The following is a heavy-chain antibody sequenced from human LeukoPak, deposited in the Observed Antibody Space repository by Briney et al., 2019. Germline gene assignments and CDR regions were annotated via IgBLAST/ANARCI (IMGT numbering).Heavy chain of an antibody. CDR2: IYTSGST. V-gene: IGHV4-61*02. Sequence: SETLSLTCTVSGGSISSGSYYWSWIRQPAGKGLEWIGRIYTSGSTNYNPSLKSRVTISVDTSKNQFSLKLSSVTAADTAVYYCARVPLGDHSARQGFDIWGQGTMVTVSS. D-gene: IGHD4-17*01. CDR1: GGSISSGSYY. J-gene: IGHJ3*02. CDR3: ARVPLGDHSARQGFDI.